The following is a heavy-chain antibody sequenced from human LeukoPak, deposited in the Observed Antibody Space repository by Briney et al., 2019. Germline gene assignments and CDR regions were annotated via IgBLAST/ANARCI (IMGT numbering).Heavy chain of an antibody. J-gene: IGHJ4*02. D-gene: IGHD3-10*01. Sequence: TGGSLRLSCAASGFTVSTNYMSWVRQAPGKGLEWVSVIYSGGSTFYADSVKGRFTISRDNSKNTLYLQMNSLRAEDTAVYYCAKDTGISGSHRTLGFDYWGQGTLVIVSS. CDR3: AKDTGISGSHRTLGFDY. V-gene: IGHV3-66*01. CDR1: GFTVSTNY. CDR2: IYSGGST.